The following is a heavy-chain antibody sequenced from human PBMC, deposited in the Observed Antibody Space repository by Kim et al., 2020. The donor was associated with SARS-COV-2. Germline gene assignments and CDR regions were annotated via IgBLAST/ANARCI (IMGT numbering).Heavy chain of an antibody. Sequence: GGSLRPSCAASGFTFSSYSMNWVRQAPGKGLEWVSSISSSSSYIYYADSVKGRFTISRDNAKNSLYLQMNSLRAEDTAVYYCATLNPWYSSGWYPSYYYYGMDVWGQGTTVTVSS. CDR1: GFTFSSYS. J-gene: IGHJ6*02. CDR3: ATLNPWYSSGWYPSYYYYGMDV. V-gene: IGHV3-21*01. CDR2: ISSSSSYI. D-gene: IGHD6-19*01.